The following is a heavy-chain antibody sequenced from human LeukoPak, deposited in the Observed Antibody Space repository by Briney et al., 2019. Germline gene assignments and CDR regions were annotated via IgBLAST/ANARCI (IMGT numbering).Heavy chain of an antibody. CDR2: IYYSGST. Sequence: SETLSLTCTVSGTSINTYSWSWIRQPPGKGLEWIGYIYYSGSTNYNPSLKSRVTISVDTSKNQFSLKLSSVTAADTAVYHCARVLRDLWFGESRYYFDYWGQGTLVTVSS. CDR1: GTSINTYS. J-gene: IGHJ4*02. D-gene: IGHD3-10*01. CDR3: ARVLRDLWFGESRYYFDY. V-gene: IGHV4-59*01.